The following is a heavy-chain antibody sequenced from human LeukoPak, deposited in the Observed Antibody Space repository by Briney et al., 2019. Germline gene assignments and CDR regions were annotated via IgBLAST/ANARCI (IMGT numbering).Heavy chain of an antibody. D-gene: IGHD3-3*01. CDR1: GFTFSSYG. V-gene: IGHV3-30*18. CDR2: ISYDGSNK. J-gene: IGHJ4*02. Sequence: GGSLRLSCAASGFTFSSYGMHWVRQAPGKGLEWVAVISYDGSNKHYADSVKGRFTISRDNSKNTLYLQMNSLRAEDTAVYYCAKDRSGSFDYWGQGTLVTVSS. CDR3: AKDRSGSFDY.